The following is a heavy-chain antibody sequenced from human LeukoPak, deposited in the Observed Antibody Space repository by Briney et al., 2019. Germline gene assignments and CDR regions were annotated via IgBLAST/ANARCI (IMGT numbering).Heavy chain of an antibody. CDR3: ASFLYSNPEGSFDY. CDR1: GGSISSGGYY. D-gene: IGHD4-11*01. J-gene: IGHJ4*02. CDR2: IYHSGST. V-gene: IGHV4-30-2*01. Sequence: PSQTLSLACTVSGGSISSGGYYWSWIRQPPGKGLEWIGYIYHSGSTYYNPSLKSRVTISVDRSKNQFSLKLSSVIAADTAVYYCASFLYSNPEGSFDYWGQGTLVTVSS.